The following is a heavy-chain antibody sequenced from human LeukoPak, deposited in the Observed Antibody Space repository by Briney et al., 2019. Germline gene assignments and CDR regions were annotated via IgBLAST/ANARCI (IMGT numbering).Heavy chain of an antibody. CDR2: INTDGSST. J-gene: IGHJ4*02. CDR1: GLTFSSYW. CDR3: ASFPRYDFWSGYSDY. D-gene: IGHD3-3*01. Sequence: GGSLRLSCVASGLTFSSYWMSWVRQAPGKGLVWVSRINTDGSSTSYADSVKGRFTISRDNAKNTLYLQMNSLRAEDTAVYYCASFPRYDFWSGYSDYWGQGTLVTVSS. V-gene: IGHV3-74*01.